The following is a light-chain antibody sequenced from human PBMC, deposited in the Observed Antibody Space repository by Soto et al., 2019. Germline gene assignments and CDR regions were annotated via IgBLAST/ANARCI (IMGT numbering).Light chain of an antibody. Sequence: QSVLTQPPSASGSPGQSVTISCTGTSSVVGGYNYVSWYQQHPGKAPNLIIYEVNKRPSGVPDRFSGAKSGNTASLSVSGLQAEDEADYYCCSYAGNDNYVFGTGTKVTVL. J-gene: IGLJ1*01. V-gene: IGLV2-8*01. CDR2: EVN. CDR1: SSVVGGYNY. CDR3: CSYAGNDNYV.